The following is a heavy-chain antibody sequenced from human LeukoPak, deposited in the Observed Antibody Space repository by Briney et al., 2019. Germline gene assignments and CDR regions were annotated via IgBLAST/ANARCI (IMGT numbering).Heavy chain of an antibody. CDR3: ARVRPVGWNPYYYMDV. CDR2: SSAYNGNT. Sequence: GASVKVSCKASGYTFTSYGINWVRQAPGQGLEWMGWSSAYNGNTNYAQKFQGRVTMTTDTSTSTAYMELRSLRSDDTAVYYCARVRPVGWNPYYYMDVWGKGTTVTISS. CDR1: GYTFTSYG. D-gene: IGHD1-1*01. J-gene: IGHJ6*03. V-gene: IGHV1-18*01.